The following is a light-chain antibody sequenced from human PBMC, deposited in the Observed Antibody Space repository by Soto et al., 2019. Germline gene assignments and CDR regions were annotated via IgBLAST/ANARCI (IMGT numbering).Light chain of an antibody. V-gene: IGKV4-1*01. CDR1: QSVLYSSNNKNY. CDR2: WAS. Sequence: DIVMTQSPDSLAVSLGERATINCKSSQSVLYSSNNKNYLAWYQQKPGQPPKLLIYWASTRESGVPDRFSGNGSGTDFTLTISSLQAEDLAVYYCQQYYSTPYTFGQGTKLEIK. J-gene: IGKJ2*01. CDR3: QQYYSTPYT.